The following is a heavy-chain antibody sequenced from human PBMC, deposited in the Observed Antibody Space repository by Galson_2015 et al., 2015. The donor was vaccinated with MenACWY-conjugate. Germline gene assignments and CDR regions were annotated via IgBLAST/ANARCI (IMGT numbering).Heavy chain of an antibody. Sequence: SLRLSGAGSGFTFSNYWMSWVRQAPGKGLEWVANIKQDGSEKYYVDSVKGRFTISRDNAKISLYLQMNSLSAEDTAVYYCARKIKAVAGENYYYYGMDVWGQGTTVTVSS. D-gene: IGHD6-19*01. CDR2: IKQDGSEK. CDR1: GFTFSNYW. CDR3: ARKIKAVAGENYYYYGMDV. J-gene: IGHJ6*02. V-gene: IGHV3-7*03.